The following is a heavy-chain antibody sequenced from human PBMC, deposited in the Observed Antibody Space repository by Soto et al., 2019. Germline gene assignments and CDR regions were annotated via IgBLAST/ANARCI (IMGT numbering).Heavy chain of an antibody. D-gene: IGHD3-22*01. J-gene: IGHJ5*02. V-gene: IGHV4-39*01. Sequence: SETLSLTCSVSGDSISNSRFYWSWIRQPPGEGLEWIGSIYHTGNAYYNPSLKSRVTISVDTSKNQFSLKLTSVTAADAALYYCARDFFDSSDYTTNWFDPWGQGTLVTVS. CDR1: GDSISNSRFY. CDR2: IYHTGNA. CDR3: ARDFFDSSDYTTNWFDP.